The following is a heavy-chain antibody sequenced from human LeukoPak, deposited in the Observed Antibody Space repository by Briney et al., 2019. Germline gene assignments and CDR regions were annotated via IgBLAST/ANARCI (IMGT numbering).Heavy chain of an antibody. CDR1: GFTLSSYA. CDR2: ISGSGGST. Sequence: GGPLSFSAAASGFTLSSYALSGSGQPPGKGLDWVSAISGSGGSTYYADSVKGRFTISRDNSKNTLYLQMNSLRAEDTAVYYCAKLVAAAGSPFDPWGQGTLVTVSS. J-gene: IGHJ5*02. D-gene: IGHD6-13*01. V-gene: IGHV3-23*01. CDR3: AKLVAAAGSPFDP.